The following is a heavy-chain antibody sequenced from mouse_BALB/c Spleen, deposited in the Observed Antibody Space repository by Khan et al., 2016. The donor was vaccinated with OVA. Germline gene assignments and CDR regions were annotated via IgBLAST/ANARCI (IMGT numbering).Heavy chain of an antibody. CDR1: DYTFTNYW. D-gene: IGHD1-1*01. J-gene: IGHJ3*01. CDR3: VNHGSSSAWFTY. Sequence: QVQLQQSGAELAKPGASVKMSYKASDYTFTNYWMHWVKQRPGQGLEWIGYINPSTDYTEYNQKFKDKATLTADKSSSTAYMQLSSLTSEDSAVYYCVNHGSSSAWFTYWGQGTLVTVSA. CDR2: INPSTDYT. V-gene: IGHV1-7*01.